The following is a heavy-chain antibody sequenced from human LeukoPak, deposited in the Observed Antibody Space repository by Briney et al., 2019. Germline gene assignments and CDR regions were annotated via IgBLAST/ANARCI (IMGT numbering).Heavy chain of an antibody. J-gene: IGHJ6*02. V-gene: IGHV4-34*01. CDR3: ARAGPDSSGYYLHYYGMDV. CDR1: GGSFSGYY. D-gene: IGHD3-22*01. CDR2: INHSGST. Sequence: SETPSLTCAVYGGSFSGYYWSWIRQPPGKGLEWIGEINHSGSTNHNPSLKSRVTISVDTSKNQFSLKLSSVTAADTAVYYCARAGPDSSGYYLHYYGMDVWGQGTTVTVSS.